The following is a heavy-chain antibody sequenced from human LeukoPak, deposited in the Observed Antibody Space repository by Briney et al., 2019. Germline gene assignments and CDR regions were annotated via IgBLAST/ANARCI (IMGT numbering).Heavy chain of an antibody. Sequence: SETLSLTCTVSGYSISSGYYWGWIRQPPGKGLEWIGSIYHSGSTYYNPSLKSRVTISVDTSKNQFSLKLSSVTAADTAVYYCARRGGIIRGVASYYYMDVWGKGTTVTISS. D-gene: IGHD3-10*01. CDR2: IYHSGST. J-gene: IGHJ6*03. CDR1: GYSISSGYY. V-gene: IGHV4-38-2*02. CDR3: ARRGGIIRGVASYYYMDV.